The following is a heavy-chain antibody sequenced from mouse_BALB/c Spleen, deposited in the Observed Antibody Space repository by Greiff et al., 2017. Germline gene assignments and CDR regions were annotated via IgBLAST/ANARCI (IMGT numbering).Heavy chain of an antibody. CDR2: IYPSDSYT. V-gene: IGHV1-69*02. Sequence: QVQLQQPGAELVRPGASVKLSCKASGYTFTSYWINWVKQRPGQGLEWIGNIYPSDSYTNYNQKFKDKATLTVDKSSSTAYMQLSSPTSEDSAVYYCTRNYDYDYAMDYWGQGTSVTVSS. CDR1: GYTFTSYW. J-gene: IGHJ4*01. CDR3: TRNYDYDYAMDY. D-gene: IGHD2-4*01.